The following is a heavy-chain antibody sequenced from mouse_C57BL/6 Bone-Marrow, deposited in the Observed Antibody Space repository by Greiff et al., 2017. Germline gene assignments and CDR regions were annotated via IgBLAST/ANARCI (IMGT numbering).Heavy chain of an antibody. J-gene: IGHJ4*01. V-gene: IGHV1-69*01. CDR2: IDPSDSYT. D-gene: IGHD2-4*01. CDR1: GYTFTSYW. Sequence: VQLQQPGAELVMPGASVKLSCKASGYTFTSYWMHWVKQRPGQGLEWIGEIDPSDSYTNYNQKFKGKSTLTVDKSSSTAYMQLSSLTSEDSAVYYCARREAMITTSDCAMDDWGQGTSVTVSS. CDR3: ARREAMITTSDCAMDD.